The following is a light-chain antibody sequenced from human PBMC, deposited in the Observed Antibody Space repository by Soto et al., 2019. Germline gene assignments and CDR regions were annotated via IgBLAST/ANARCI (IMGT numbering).Light chain of an antibody. CDR2: GAS. Sequence: EIGMTQSPVTLSLSPGERATLSCRASQSVGSNLAWYQQRPGQAHRLLIYGASTRATGIPARFSGSVSGTEFTLTISSQQSEDFAVYYCQHHDNCPYSFGQGTKLEIK. CDR3: QHHDNCPYS. J-gene: IGKJ2*01. V-gene: IGKV3-15*01. CDR1: QSVGSN.